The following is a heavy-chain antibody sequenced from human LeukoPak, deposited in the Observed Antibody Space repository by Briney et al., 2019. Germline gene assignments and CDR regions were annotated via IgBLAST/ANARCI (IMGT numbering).Heavy chain of an antibody. CDR2: TYYRSKWSS. V-gene: IGHV6-1*01. Sequence: SQTLSLTCAISGDSISNNVAAWNWIRQSPSRGLEWLGRTYYRSKWSSDYAASVRGRVAINPDTSENQFSLQLNSVTPEDTAVYFCARDLSDNWPHHFDCWGQGTLVTVSS. D-gene: IGHD1-1*01. J-gene: IGHJ4*02. CDR1: GDSISNNVAA. CDR3: ARDLSDNWPHHFDC.